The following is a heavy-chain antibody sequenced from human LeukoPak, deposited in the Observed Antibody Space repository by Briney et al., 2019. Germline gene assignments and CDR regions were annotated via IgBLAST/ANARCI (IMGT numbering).Heavy chain of an antibody. D-gene: IGHD6-19*01. CDR3: ARLTDIAVAGMGSFDY. CDR2: ISYSGST. J-gene: IGHJ4*02. V-gene: IGHV4-61*08. Sequence: PSETLSLTCAVSGGSISSGGYSWSWIRQPPGKGLEWIGHISYSGSTNYNTSLKSRVTISVDTSKQQFSLKLTSVTAADTAVYYCARLTDIAVAGMGSFDYWGQGTLVTVSS. CDR1: GGSISSGGYS.